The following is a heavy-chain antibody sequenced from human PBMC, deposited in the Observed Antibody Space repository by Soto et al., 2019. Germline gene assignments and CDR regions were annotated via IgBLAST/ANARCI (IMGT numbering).Heavy chain of an antibody. CDR1: GFTFSSYA. CDR2: IGESGTPT. V-gene: IGHV3-23*01. J-gene: IGHJ6*01. CDR3: XRYIPGVRYYGMDV. Sequence: EVQLLESGGGLVQPGGSLRLSCAASGFTFSSYAMKWVRQAPGKGLEWVSLIGESGTPTYYADSVKGRFTISRDNSGXXXFLXXXXXXXXXXXXXXXXRYIPGVRYYGMDVXXXGXXXTVSX. D-gene: IGHD2-2*01.